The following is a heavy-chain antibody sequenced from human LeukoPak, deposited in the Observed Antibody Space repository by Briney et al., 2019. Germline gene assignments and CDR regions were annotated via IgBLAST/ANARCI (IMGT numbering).Heavy chain of an antibody. Sequence: SSETLSLTCAVSGGSISSGGYSWSWTRQPPGKGLEWIGYIYHSGSTYYNPSLKSRVTISVDRSKNQFSLKLSSVTAADTAVYYCARAGGRGVVTAIAYWSQGTLVTVSS. D-gene: IGHD2-21*02. J-gene: IGHJ4*02. CDR2: IYHSGST. CDR1: GGSISSGGYS. V-gene: IGHV4-30-2*01. CDR3: ARAGGRGVVTAIAY.